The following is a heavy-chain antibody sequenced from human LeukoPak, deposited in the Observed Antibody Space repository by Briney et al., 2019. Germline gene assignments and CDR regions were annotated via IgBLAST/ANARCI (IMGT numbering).Heavy chain of an antibody. D-gene: IGHD6-19*01. CDR2: IYYTGST. CDR3: ARVGGYSSSWYLGY. CDR1: GGSISSYY. V-gene: IGHV4-59*01. J-gene: IGHJ4*02. Sequence: SETLSLTCTGSGGSISSYYWSWIRQPPGKGLEWIGFIYYTGSTTYNSSLKSRVTISVDTSKNQFSLKLSSVTPADTAVYYCARVGGYSSSWYLGYWGQGTLVTVSS.